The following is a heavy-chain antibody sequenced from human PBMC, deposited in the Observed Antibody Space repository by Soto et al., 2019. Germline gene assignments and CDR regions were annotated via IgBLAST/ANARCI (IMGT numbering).Heavy chain of an antibody. V-gene: IGHV6-1*01. Sequence: SQTLSLTCVISRDSVSSNSAAWNWIRQSPSRGLEWLGRTYYRSKWYNDYAVSVKSRITINPDTSKNQFSLQLNSVTPEDTAVYYCARVSYSSSLYYYYGMDVWGQGTTVTVSS. CDR1: RDSVSSNSAA. CDR2: TYYRSKWYN. J-gene: IGHJ6*02. CDR3: ARVSYSSSLYYYYGMDV. D-gene: IGHD6-13*01.